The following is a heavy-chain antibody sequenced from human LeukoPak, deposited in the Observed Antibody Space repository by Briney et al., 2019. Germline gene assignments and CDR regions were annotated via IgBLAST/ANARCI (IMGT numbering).Heavy chain of an antibody. J-gene: IGHJ3*02. D-gene: IGHD3-3*01. V-gene: IGHV4-61*02. CDR2: IYTSGST. CDR3: ARYDFWRRDAFNT. CDR1: GGSISSGSYY. Sequence: PSQTLSLTCTVSGGSISSGSYYWSWIRQPAGKGLEWIGRIYTSGSTNYNPSLKSRVTISVGTSKNQFSLKLRSMTAPDTAVHNCARYDFWRRDAFNTWRDRTMVTVSS.